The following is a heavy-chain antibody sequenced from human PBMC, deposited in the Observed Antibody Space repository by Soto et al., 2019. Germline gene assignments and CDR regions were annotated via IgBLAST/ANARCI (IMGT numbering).Heavy chain of an antibody. J-gene: IGHJ5*02. Sequence: SETLSLTCAVYGGSFSGYYWSWIRQPPGKGLEWIGEINHSGSTNFNPALQSRVTISVDKSNNQFSLRLNSLTAAETAGYFCAREVVTAGGNNYFDPWGPGTLVTVSS. CDR3: AREVVTAGGNNYFDP. CDR1: GGSFSGYY. D-gene: IGHD2-21*02. CDR2: INHSGST. V-gene: IGHV4-34*01.